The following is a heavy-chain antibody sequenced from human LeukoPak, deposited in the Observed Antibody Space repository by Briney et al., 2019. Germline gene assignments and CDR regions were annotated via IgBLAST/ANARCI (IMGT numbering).Heavy chain of an antibody. V-gene: IGHV3-48*03. D-gene: IGHD3-22*01. CDR2: ISSSGSTI. J-gene: IGHJ4*02. CDR3: ARGYYYDSSGFFDY. CDR1: GFTFSSYE. Sequence: GGSLRLSCAASGFTFSSYEMNWVRQAPGKGLEWVSYISSSGSTIHYADSVKGRFTISRDNAKNSLYLQMNSLRAEDTAVYYCARGYYYDSSGFFDYWGQGTLVTVSS.